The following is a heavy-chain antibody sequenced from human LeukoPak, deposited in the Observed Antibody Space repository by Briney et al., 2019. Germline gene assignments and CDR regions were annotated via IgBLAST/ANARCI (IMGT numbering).Heavy chain of an antibody. J-gene: IGHJ4*02. CDR3: ARDLSGVAGYTYGRGIDY. CDR2: IKKDGSEK. V-gene: IGHV3-7*01. CDR1: GFIFSTYG. Sequence: GGSLRLSCVASGFIFSTYGMHWVRQAPGKGLEWVANIKKDGSEKYYVDSVKGRFTISRDNAKTSLYLQMNSLRAEDTAVYYCARDLSGVAGYTYGRGIDYWGQGTLVTVSS. D-gene: IGHD5-18*01.